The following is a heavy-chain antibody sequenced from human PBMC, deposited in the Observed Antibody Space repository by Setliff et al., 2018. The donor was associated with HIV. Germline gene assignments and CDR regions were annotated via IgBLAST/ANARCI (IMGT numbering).Heavy chain of an antibody. V-gene: IGHV3-21*06. CDR1: GFTFSSYI. D-gene: IGHD2-8*02. J-gene: IGHJ4*02. CDR2: ISSSGDSK. Sequence: GGSLRLSCAASGFTFSSYIMNWVRQAPGKGLEWVASISSSGDSKYYVASVKGRFTIARDNAKNSLYLQMNNLRAEDTAVYYCAKGSVGHCTGVTCYPFDYWGQGTLVTVSS. CDR3: AKGSVGHCTGVTCYPFDY.